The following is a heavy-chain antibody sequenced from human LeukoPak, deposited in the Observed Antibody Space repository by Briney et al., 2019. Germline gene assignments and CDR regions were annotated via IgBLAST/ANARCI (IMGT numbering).Heavy chain of an antibody. Sequence: GGSLRLSCAASGFTFSSYGMHWVRQAPGKGLEWVAFIRYDGSNKYYADSVKGRFTISRDNSKNTLYLQMNSLRAEDTAVYYCAKDSQPAGWYDYYYYYMDVWSKGTTVTISS. CDR3: AKDSQPAGWYDYYYYYMDV. CDR2: IRYDGSNK. J-gene: IGHJ6*03. CDR1: GFTFSSYG. D-gene: IGHD6-19*01. V-gene: IGHV3-30*02.